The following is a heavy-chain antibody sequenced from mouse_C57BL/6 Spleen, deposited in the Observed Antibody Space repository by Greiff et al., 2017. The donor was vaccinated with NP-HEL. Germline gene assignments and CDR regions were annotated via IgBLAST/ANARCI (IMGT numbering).Heavy chain of an antibody. CDR1: GFTFSSYT. CDR3: ARHYYGSSWFAY. D-gene: IGHD1-1*01. Sequence: EVNVVESGGGLVKPGGSLKLSCAASGFTFSSYTMSWVRQTPEKRLEWVATISGGGGNTYYPDSVKGRFTISRDNAKNTLYLQMSSLRSEDTALYYCARHYYGSSWFAYWGQGTLVTVSA. J-gene: IGHJ3*01. V-gene: IGHV5-9*01. CDR2: ISGGGGNT.